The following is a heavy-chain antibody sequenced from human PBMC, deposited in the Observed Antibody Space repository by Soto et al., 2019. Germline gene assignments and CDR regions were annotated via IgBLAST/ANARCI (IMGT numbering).Heavy chain of an antibody. CDR1: GYTFTGYY. CDR3: ARVGTGSSSVWFDP. V-gene: IGHV1-2*04. D-gene: IGHD6-6*01. Sequence: GASVKVSCKASGYTFTGYYMHWVRQAPGQGLEWMGWINPNSGGTNYAQKFQGWVTMTRDTSISTAYMELSRLRSDDTAVYCCARVGTGSSSVWFDPWGQGTLVTVSS. J-gene: IGHJ5*02. CDR2: INPNSGGT.